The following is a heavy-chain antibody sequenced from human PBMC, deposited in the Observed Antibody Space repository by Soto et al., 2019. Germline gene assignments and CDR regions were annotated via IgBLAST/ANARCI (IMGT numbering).Heavy chain of an antibody. CDR2: IYYSGST. D-gene: IGHD3-3*01. CDR3: ARLYTIFGVVIMDYYYGMDV. V-gene: IGHV4-39*01. CDR1: GGSISSSSYY. J-gene: IGHJ6*02. Sequence: SETLSLTCTVSGGSISSSSYYWGWIRQPPGKGLEWIGSIYYSGSTYYNPSLKSRVTISVDTSKNQFSLKLSSVTAADTAVYYCARLYTIFGVVIMDYYYGMDVWGQGTTVTVSS.